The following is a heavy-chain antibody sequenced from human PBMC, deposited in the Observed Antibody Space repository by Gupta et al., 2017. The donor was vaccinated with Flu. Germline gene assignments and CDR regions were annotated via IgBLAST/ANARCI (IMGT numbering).Heavy chain of an antibody. V-gene: IGHV1-2*06. CDR2: INPNSDGT. Sequence: QVQLVQSGAEVKKPGASVKVSCKASGYTFTGYYMHWVRQAPGQGLEWMGRINPNSDGTNYAQKFQGRVTMTRDTSISTAYMELSRLRSDDTAVYYCARFGYSGYDYGIIDAFDIWGQGTMVTVSS. J-gene: IGHJ3*02. D-gene: IGHD5-12*01. CDR1: GYTFTGYY. CDR3: ARFGYSGYDYGIIDAFDI.